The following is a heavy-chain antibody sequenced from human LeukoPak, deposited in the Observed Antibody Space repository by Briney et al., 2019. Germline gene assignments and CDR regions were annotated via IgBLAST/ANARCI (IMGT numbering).Heavy chain of an antibody. CDR2: ISSGGNT. Sequence: SETLSLTCTVSGGSVSTYYWSWIRLPAGKGLEWIGRISSGGNTNYLPSLQSRVSMSLDTSKNQFSLQLNSVTPEDTAVYYCARYPGYSSGWPSDNWFDPWGQGTLVTVSS. J-gene: IGHJ5*02. CDR3: ARYPGYSSGWPSDNWFDP. CDR1: GGSVSTYY. V-gene: IGHV4-4*07. D-gene: IGHD6-19*01.